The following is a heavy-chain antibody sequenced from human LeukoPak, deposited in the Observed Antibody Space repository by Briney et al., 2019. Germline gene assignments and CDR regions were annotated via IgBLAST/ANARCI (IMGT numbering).Heavy chain of an antibody. J-gene: IGHJ4*02. Sequence: GGSLRLSCAASGFTFISYEMNWVRQAPGKGLEWVSYISSSGSTIYYADSVKGRFTISRDNAKNSLYLQMNSLRAEDTAVYYCARAYLPYFDYWGQGTLVTVSS. CDR3: ARAYLPYFDY. V-gene: IGHV3-48*03. CDR2: ISSSGSTI. CDR1: GFTFISYE.